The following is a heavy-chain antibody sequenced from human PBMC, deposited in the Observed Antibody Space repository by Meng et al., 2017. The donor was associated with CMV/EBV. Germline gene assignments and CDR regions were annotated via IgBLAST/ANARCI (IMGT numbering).Heavy chain of an antibody. CDR2: ISSSSSYI. V-gene: IGHV3-21*01. CDR3: ARDLDSNYQY. Sequence: GESLKISCAASGFTVSSNYMSWVRQAPGEGLEWVSSISSSSSYIYYADSVKGRFTISRDNAKNSLYLQMNSLRAEDTAVYYCARDLDSNYQYWGQGTLVTVSS. J-gene: IGHJ4*02. CDR1: GFTVSSNY. D-gene: IGHD4-11*01.